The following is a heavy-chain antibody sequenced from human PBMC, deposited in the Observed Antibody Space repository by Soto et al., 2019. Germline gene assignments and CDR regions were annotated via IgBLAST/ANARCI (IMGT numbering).Heavy chain of an antibody. V-gene: IGHV4-4*02. Sequence: KASETLSLTCAVSGVSISSGNWWTWVRQTPQRGLEYIGEIFHDGTANYYPSFERRVAISVDTSKNQFSLKLTSVTAADTAIYYCVEFDFDYWGQGTLVTVSS. J-gene: IGHJ4*02. D-gene: IGHD3-10*01. CDR1: GVSISSGNW. CDR3: VEFDFDY. CDR2: IFHDGTA.